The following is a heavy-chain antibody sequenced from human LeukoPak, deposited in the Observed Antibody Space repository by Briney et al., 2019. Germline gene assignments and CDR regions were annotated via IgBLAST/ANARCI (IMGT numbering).Heavy chain of an antibody. CDR1: GFTFSSYA. CDR3: AKDREHDYGDYVEARFDY. CDR2: ISGSGGST. D-gene: IGHD4-17*01. V-gene: IGHV3-23*01. J-gene: IGHJ4*02. Sequence: PGGSLRLSCVASGFTFSSYAMSWVRQAPGKGLEWVSAISGSGGSTYYADSVKGRFTISRDNSKNTLYPQMNSLRAEDTAVYYCAKDREHDYGDYVEARFDYWGQGTLVTVSS.